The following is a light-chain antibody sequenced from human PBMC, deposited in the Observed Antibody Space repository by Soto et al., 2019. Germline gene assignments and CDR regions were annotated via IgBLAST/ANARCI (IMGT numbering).Light chain of an antibody. Sequence: EIVMTQSPPTLSVSPGERATLSCRASQSVGSKLAWYQQRPGQAPRLLIYDASNRATGIPARFSGSGSGTEFSLTISSLQSEDFAVYYCQQFRNWPWTFGQGTKVDIK. CDR3: QQFRNWPWT. V-gene: IGKV3D-15*01. CDR1: QSVGSK. CDR2: DAS. J-gene: IGKJ1*01.